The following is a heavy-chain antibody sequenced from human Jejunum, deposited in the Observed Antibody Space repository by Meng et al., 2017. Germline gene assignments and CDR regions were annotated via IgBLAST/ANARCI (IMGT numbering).Heavy chain of an antibody. CDR2: INSEGSTT. Sequence: GESLKISCAGSRFTFNNFWMHWVRQVPGKGLVWVSRINSEGSTTSYADSVKGRFTISRDNAKNTLYLQMNSLRAEDTAVYFCARGGGMDVWGQGTTVTVSS. CDR1: RFTFNNFW. D-gene: IGHD3-16*01. CDR3: ARGGGMDV. V-gene: IGHV3-74*01. J-gene: IGHJ6*02.